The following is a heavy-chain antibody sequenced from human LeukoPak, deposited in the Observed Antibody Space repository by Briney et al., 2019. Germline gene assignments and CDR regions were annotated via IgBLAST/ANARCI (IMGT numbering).Heavy chain of an antibody. D-gene: IGHD6-13*01. CDR2: INHIGST. V-gene: IGHV4-34*01. CDR3: ARAQDSRAAGGTAVDYYFDY. CDR1: GGSFSGYY. J-gene: IGHJ4*02. Sequence: RPSETLSLTCAVYGGSFSGYYWSWIRQPPGKGLEWMGEINHIGSTNYNPSLKSRVTISVDTSKNQFSLKLSSVTAADTAVYYCARAQDSRAAGGTAVDYYFDYWGQGTQVTVYS.